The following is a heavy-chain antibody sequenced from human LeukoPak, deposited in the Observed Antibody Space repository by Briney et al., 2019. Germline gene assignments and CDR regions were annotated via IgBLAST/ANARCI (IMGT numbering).Heavy chain of an antibody. Sequence: PSETLSLTCTVSGGSISSSTHYWGWIRQPPGKGLEWIGSIYYSGSTNYNPSLKSRVTISVDTSKNQFSLKLSSVTAADTAVYYCARQRDNCSGGSCYYDYWGQGTLVTVSS. CDR3: ARQRDNCSGGSCYYDY. CDR2: IYYSGST. J-gene: IGHJ4*02. D-gene: IGHD2-15*01. CDR1: GGSISSSTHY. V-gene: IGHV4-39*01.